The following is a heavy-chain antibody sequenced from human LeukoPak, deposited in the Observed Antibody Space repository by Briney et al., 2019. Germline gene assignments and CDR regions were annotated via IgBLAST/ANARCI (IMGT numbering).Heavy chain of an antibody. CDR3: TRQSRGRLSNY. J-gene: IGHJ4*02. CDR2: VYPSGNT. Sequence: SETLSLTCTVSGNSISSYYYYWSWVRQPAGKGLEWIGRVYPSGNTNYNPYNPSLTDRVTISIDASRNQFSLTLRSVTATDTAVYYCTRQSRGRLSNYWGQGTLVTVSS. V-gene: IGHV4-61*02. D-gene: IGHD3-16*01. CDR1: GNSISSYYYY.